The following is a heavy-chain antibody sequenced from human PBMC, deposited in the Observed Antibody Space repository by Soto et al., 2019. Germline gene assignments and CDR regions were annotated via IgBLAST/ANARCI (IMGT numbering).Heavy chain of an antibody. CDR1: GGSFSGYY. D-gene: IGHD5-18*01. J-gene: IGHJ4*02. CDR2: INHSGST. CDR3: ARGLVQLWKKRHLETFDY. Sequence: SETLSLTCAVYGGSFSGYYWSWIRQPPGKGLEWIGEINHSGSTNYNPPLKSRVTISVDTSKNQFSLKLSSVTAADTAVYYCARGLVQLWKKRHLETFDYWGQGTLVTVSS. V-gene: IGHV4-34*01.